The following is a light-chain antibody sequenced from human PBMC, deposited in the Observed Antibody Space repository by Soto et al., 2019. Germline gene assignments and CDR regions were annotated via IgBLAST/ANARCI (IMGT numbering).Light chain of an antibody. CDR3: QQYGNSAWT. CDR2: AAS. Sequence: EIVLTQSPGTLSLSPGERATLSCRASQNVRSPYLAWYQQKPGQAPRLLIYAASSRAAGIPDRFSGSGSGTDFTLTISRLESEDFAVYYCQQYGNSAWTFGQGTKVEIK. V-gene: IGKV3-20*01. CDR1: QNVRSPY. J-gene: IGKJ1*01.